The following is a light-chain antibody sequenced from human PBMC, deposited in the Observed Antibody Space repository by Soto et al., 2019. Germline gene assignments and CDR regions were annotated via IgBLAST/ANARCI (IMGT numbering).Light chain of an antibody. CDR2: WAS. V-gene: IGKV3-15*01. CDR1: QSVSSY. J-gene: IGKJ4*01. Sequence: EFVLPQSPATLSLSPGERATLSCRASQSVSSYLAWYQQKPGQAPKLLIYWASTRESGVPDRFSGSGSGTDFTLTISSLQAEDVAVYYCQQYYSTPLTFGGGTKVDIK. CDR3: QQYYSTPLT.